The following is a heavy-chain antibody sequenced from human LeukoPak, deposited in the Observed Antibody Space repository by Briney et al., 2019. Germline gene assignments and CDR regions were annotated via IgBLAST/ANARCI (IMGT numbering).Heavy chain of an antibody. CDR3: ARSVPAATGWFDP. J-gene: IGHJ5*02. D-gene: IGHD2-2*01. V-gene: IGHV3-30-3*01. Sequence: PGGSLRLSCAASGFTFSSYAMHWVRQAPGKGLEWVAVISYDGSNKYYADSVKGRFTISRDNSKNTLYLQMNSLRAEDTAVYYCARSVPAATGWFDPWGQGTLVTVSS. CDR1: GFTFSSYA. CDR2: ISYDGSNK.